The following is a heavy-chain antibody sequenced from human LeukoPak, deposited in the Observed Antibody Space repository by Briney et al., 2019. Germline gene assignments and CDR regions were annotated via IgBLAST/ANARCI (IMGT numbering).Heavy chain of an antibody. D-gene: IGHD4-11*01. V-gene: IGHV1-46*01. CDR1: GYTFTSYY. J-gene: IGHJ4*02. Sequence: GASVKVSCKASGYTFTSYYMHWVRQAPGQGLEWMGIINPSGGSTSYAQKFQGRVTMTRDTSTSTVYMELSSLRSDDTAVYYCARPTVTTGLHYWGQGTLVTVSS. CDR3: ARPTVTTGLHY. CDR2: INPSGGST.